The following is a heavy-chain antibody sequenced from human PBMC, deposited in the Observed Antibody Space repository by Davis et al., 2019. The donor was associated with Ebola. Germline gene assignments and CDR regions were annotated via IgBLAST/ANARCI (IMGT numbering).Heavy chain of an antibody. V-gene: IGHV4-59*11. J-gene: IGHJ4*02. D-gene: IGHD6-13*01. CDR3: AREQQLVPFDY. CDR2: IYYSGST. Sequence: MPSETLSLTCTVSGGSISDHYWSWIRQPPGKGLEWIGYIYYSGSTTYNPSLKSRVTISVDTSKNQFSLQLNSVTPEDTAVYYCAREQQLVPFDYWGQGTLVTVSS. CDR1: GGSISDHY.